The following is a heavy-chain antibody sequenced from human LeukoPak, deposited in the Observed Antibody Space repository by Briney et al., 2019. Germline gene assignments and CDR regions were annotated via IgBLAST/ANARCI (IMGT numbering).Heavy chain of an antibody. D-gene: IGHD3-10*01. V-gene: IGHV3-23*01. CDR1: GFTFSGYA. CDR3: ARDSEAGGAFDI. Sequence: PGGSLRLSCAASGFTFSGYAMSWVRQAPGKGLEWVSAIGGSGGSTYYADSVKGRFTISRDNSKNTLYLQMNSLRAEDTAVYYCARDSEAGGAFDIWGQGTMVTVSS. CDR2: IGGSGGST. J-gene: IGHJ3*02.